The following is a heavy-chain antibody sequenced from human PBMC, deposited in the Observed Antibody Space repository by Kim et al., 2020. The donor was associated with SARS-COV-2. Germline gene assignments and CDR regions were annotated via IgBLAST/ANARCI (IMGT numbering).Heavy chain of an antibody. CDR3: AKGWAGAPGDGMDV. CDR2: IYGGESAT. J-gene: IGHJ6*02. CDR1: GFTFSSYA. Sequence: GGSLRLSCAASGFTFSSYAMSWVRQAPGKGLEWVSVIYGGESATYYADSVKGRFTISRDNSKKTVYLQMDSLRVEDTAVYYCAKGWAGAPGDGMDVWGQGTTVTVSS. D-gene: IGHD1-26*01. V-gene: IGHV3-23*03.